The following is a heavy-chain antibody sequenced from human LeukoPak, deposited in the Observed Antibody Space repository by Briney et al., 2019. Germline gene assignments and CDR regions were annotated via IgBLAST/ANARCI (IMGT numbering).Heavy chain of an antibody. Sequence: ASVKVSCKASGGTFSSYAISWVRQAPGQGLEWMGRIIPIFGTTNYAQKFQGRVMITTDESTSTAYMELSSLRSEDTAVYYCASCGSSTSWYFMDVWGKGTTVTVSS. D-gene: IGHD2-2*01. CDR2: IIPIFGTT. J-gene: IGHJ6*03. CDR1: GGTFSSYA. CDR3: ASCGSSTSWYFMDV. V-gene: IGHV1-69*05.